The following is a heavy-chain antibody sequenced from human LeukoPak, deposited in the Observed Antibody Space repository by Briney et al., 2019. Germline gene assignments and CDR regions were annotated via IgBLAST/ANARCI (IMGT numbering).Heavy chain of an antibody. CDR3: AKRGVTAPNPPDY. D-gene: IGHD2-21*02. Sequence: GGSLRLSYAASGFTFRSYGMHWVRQAPGKGLEWVAVISYDGSNKYYADSVKGRFTISRDNSKNTLYLQMNSLRAEDTAVYYCAKRGVTAPNPPDYWGQGTLVTVSS. J-gene: IGHJ4*02. CDR1: GFTFRSYG. V-gene: IGHV3-30*18. CDR2: ISYDGSNK.